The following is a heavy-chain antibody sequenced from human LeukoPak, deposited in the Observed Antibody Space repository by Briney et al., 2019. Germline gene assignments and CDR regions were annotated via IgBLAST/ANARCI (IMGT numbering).Heavy chain of an antibody. CDR3: ITPDKPLGYCSGGSCSLGCS. V-gene: IGHV3-21*03. CDR1: GFTFSSYS. J-gene: IGHJ6*04. Sequence: KSGGSLRLSCAASGFTFSSYSMNWVRQAPGKGLEWVSSISSSSSYIYYADSVKGRFTISRDNAKNSLYLQMNSLKTEDTAVYYCITPDKPLGYCSGGSCSLGCSWGKGTTVTISS. CDR2: ISSSSSYI. D-gene: IGHD2-15*01.